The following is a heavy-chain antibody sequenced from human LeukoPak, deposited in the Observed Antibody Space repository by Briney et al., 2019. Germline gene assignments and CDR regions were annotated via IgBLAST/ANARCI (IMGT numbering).Heavy chain of an antibody. CDR1: GFTFSSYA. CDR2: ISYDGSNK. V-gene: IGHV3-30*04. J-gene: IGHJ5*02. CDR3: ARDKSITMVRAVSVHGFDP. Sequence: GGSLRLSCAASGFTFSSYAMHWVRQAPGKGLEWVAVISYDGSNKYYADSVKGRFTISRDNAKNSLYLQMNSLRAEDTAVYYCARDKSITMVRAVSVHGFDPWGQGTLVTVSS. D-gene: IGHD3-10*01.